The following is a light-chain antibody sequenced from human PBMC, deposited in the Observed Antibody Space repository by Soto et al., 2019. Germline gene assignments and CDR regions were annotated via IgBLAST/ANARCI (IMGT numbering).Light chain of an antibody. CDR2: EVA. J-gene: IGLJ3*02. V-gene: IGLV2-14*03. Sequence: QSVLTQTASVSGSPGQSITMSCTGTSSDVGGYNFVSWYQQHPGKAPKLIVHEVANRLSGVSGRCSGSKSGNTAFLTISGLQAEDEAVYYCCSHSSSITWMFGGGTKLTVL. CDR3: CSHSSSITWM. CDR1: SSDVGGYNF.